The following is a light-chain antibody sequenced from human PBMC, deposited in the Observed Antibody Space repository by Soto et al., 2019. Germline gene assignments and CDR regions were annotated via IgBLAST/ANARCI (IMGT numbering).Light chain of an antibody. CDR1: QSVSTY. CDR3: QQRSNWPGT. Sequence: EIVLSQSPATLSLSPGEIATLSCRASQSVSTYLAWYQQKPGQAPRLLIYHASNRATGIPARFSGSGSGTDFTLTISSLEPEDFAVYYCQQRSNWPGTFGQGTKLELK. CDR2: HAS. J-gene: IGKJ2*01. V-gene: IGKV3-11*01.